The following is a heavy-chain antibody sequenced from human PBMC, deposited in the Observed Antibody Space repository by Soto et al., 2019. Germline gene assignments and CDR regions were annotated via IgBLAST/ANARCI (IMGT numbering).Heavy chain of an antibody. CDR3: ARVVQGAEDCFGT. J-gene: IGHJ5*02. CDR1: GYTFSNYG. D-gene: IGHD2-2*01. Sequence: GASVKVSCKTSGYTFSNYGITWVRQATGQPLEWLGWISLYSDGTNYAQKFQGRVSMTTDTSTTTAYMELRSLRSDYTAVYYCARVVQGAEDCFGTWGQGTLVTVSS. CDR2: ISLYSDGT. V-gene: IGHV1-18*01.